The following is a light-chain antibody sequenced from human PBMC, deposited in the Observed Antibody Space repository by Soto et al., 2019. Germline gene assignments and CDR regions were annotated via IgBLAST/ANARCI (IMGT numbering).Light chain of an antibody. V-gene: IGKV3-15*01. CDR3: QQYNTGPQT. CDR2: GAS. CDR1: QNVGSN. J-gene: IGKJ1*01. Sequence: VLTQSPATLSVSPGARATLSCRASQNVGSNLAWYQHKTGQAPRLLISGASTRAAGVPARFSGSGSGTEFALTISSLQSEDFTVYFCQQYNTGPQTFGQGTKVDI.